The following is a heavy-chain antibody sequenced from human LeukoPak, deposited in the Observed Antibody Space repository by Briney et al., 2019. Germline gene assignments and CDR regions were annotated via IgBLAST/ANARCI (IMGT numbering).Heavy chain of an antibody. Sequence: GGSLRLSCAASGFTFSSYEMNWVRQAPGKGLEWVSYISTSGTIIYYADSVKGRFTISRDNAKNSLYLQMNSLRAEDTAVYYCARVNPSNSGFYAYWGQGTLVTVSS. CDR3: ARVNPSNSGFYAY. J-gene: IGHJ1*01. CDR2: ISTSGTII. D-gene: IGHD3-22*01. V-gene: IGHV3-48*03. CDR1: GFTFSSYE.